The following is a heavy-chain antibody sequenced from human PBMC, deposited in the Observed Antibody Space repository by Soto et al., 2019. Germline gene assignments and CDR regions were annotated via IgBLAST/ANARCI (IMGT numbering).Heavy chain of an antibody. CDR2: IYPGDSDT. CDR3: ARHPYRNRIPPYGMDV. CDR1: GVTFTSYW. D-gene: IGHD4-4*01. Sequence: GESLKISCKGSGVTFTSYWIGWVRQMPGKGLEWMGIIYPGDSDTRYSPSFQGQVTISADKSISTAYLQWSSLKASDTAMYFCARHPYRNRIPPYGMDVWGQGTAVTVSS. J-gene: IGHJ6*02. V-gene: IGHV5-51*01.